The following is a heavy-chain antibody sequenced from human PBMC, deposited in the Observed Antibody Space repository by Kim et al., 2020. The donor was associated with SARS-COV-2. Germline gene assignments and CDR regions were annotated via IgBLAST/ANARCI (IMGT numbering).Heavy chain of an antibody. Sequence: SQTLSLTCTVSGGSISGYYWTWIRQPPGKRLEWIGYIYSSGSTNFNPSLKSRVTMSVDTSQNQFSLKLSSVTAAGTAVYYCARTRNYGDYEDYWGQGTLVTVSS. CDR2: IYSSGST. V-gene: IGHV4-59*01. CDR3: ARTRNYGDYEDY. CDR1: GGSISGYY. D-gene: IGHD4-17*01. J-gene: IGHJ4*02.